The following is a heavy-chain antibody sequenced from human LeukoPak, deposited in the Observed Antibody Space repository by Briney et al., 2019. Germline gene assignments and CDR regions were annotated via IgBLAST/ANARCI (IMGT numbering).Heavy chain of an antibody. CDR1: GFTYTNHA. V-gene: IGHV3-23*01. Sequence: GGSLRLSCAASGFTYTNHAMAWVRLAPGKGLEWVSTLSDSGASTYYADSVKGRFTISRDNSRNTMYLQMDSLRADDTGVYFCARTPNRDGYSHIDFWGQGALVTVSS. CDR3: ARTPNRDGYSHIDF. CDR2: LSDSGAST. J-gene: IGHJ4*02. D-gene: IGHD5-24*01.